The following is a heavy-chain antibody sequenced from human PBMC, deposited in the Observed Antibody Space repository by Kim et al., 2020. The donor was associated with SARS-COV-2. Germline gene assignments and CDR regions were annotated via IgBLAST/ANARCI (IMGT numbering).Heavy chain of an antibody. Sequence: GGSLTLSCAASGFTFSSYAMTWVRQAPGKGLEWVSFISSTGSIIYYADSVEGRFTISRDNAKNSVSLQMNSLRDEDTAMYYCASRGYYIDFWGQGTLVTV. CDR1: GFTFSSYA. J-gene: IGHJ4*02. V-gene: IGHV3-48*02. D-gene: IGHD6-13*01. CDR3: ASRGYYIDF. CDR2: ISSTGSII.